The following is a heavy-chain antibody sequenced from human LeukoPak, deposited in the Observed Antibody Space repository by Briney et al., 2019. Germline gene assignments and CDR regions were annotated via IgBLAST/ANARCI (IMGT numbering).Heavy chain of an antibody. CDR1: GGSISSYY. Sequence: SETLSLTCTVSGGSISSYYWSWIRQPPGKGLEWIGYIYYSGSTNYNPSLKSRVTISVDTSKNQFSLKLSSVTAADTAVYYCGRGYYYGSDAFDIWGQGTMVTVSS. V-gene: IGHV4-59*01. J-gene: IGHJ3*02. CDR3: GRGYYYGSDAFDI. CDR2: IYYSGST. D-gene: IGHD3-22*01.